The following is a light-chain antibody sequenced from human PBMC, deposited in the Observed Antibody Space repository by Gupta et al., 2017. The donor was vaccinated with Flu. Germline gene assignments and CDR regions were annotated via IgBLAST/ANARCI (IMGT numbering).Light chain of an antibody. Sequence: SSPTQPASLSGSPGQSITISCVGTTSDIGSYNFVFWYQQHPGIAPKLVIHEVSNRPSGVSNRFSGSKSGNTASLTISGLQPEDEADYYCSSFTSSSTLVFGGGTKVTVL. V-gene: IGLV2-14*01. CDR2: EVS. CDR3: SSFTSSSTLV. CDR1: TSDIGSYNF. J-gene: IGLJ2*01.